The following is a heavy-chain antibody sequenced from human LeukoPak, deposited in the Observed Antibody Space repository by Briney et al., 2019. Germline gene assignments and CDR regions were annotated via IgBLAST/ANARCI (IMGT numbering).Heavy chain of an antibody. D-gene: IGHD6-13*01. CDR1: GGTFSSYA. J-gene: IGHJ4*02. CDR3: ARSKQLALYFDY. V-gene: IGHV1-69*13. CDR2: IIPIFGTA. Sequence: SVKVSCKASGGTFSSYAISWVRQAPGQGLEWMGGIIPIFGTANYAQKFQGRVTITADESTSSAYMELSSLRSEDTAVYYCARSKQLALYFDYWGQGTLVTVSS.